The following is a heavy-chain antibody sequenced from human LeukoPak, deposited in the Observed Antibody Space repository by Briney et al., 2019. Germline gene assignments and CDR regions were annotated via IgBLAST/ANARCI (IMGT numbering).Heavy chain of an antibody. CDR1: GGTFSSYA. V-gene: IGHV1-69*04. J-gene: IGHJ6*02. CDR2: IIPILGIA. Sequence: GASVKVSCKASGGTFSSYAISRVRQAPGQGLEWMGRIIPILGIANYAQKFQSRVTITADKSTSTAYMELSSLRSEDTAVYYCARGDSRYTAMYYYGMDVWGQGTTVTVSS. D-gene: IGHD5-18*01. CDR3: ARGDSRYTAMYYYGMDV.